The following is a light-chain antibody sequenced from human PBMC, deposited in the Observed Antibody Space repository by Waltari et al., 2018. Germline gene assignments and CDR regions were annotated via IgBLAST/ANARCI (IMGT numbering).Light chain of an antibody. J-gene: IGLJ2*01. CDR1: KLGDKY. Sequence: SYELTQPPSVSVSPGQTASITCSGDKLGDKYACWYQHKPGQSPVLVIYQDRKRPSGIPERFSGSKSGNTATLTISGTHAMDEADYYCQAWDSSTGVFGGGTKLTVL. CDR3: QAWDSSTGV. CDR2: QDR. V-gene: IGLV3-1*01.